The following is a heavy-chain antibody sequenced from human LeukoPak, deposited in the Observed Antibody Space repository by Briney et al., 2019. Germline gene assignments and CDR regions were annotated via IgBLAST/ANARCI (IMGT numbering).Heavy chain of an antibody. J-gene: IGHJ4*02. CDR2: ISSSSSTI. D-gene: IGHD1-26*01. V-gene: IGHV3-48*04. CDR1: GFTFSSYS. Sequence: GGSLRLSCAASGFTFSSYSMNWVRQAPGKGLEWVSYISSSSSTIYYADSVKGRFTISRDNAKNSLYLQMNSLRAEDTAVYYCARSPDSGSYALDYWGQGTLVTVSS. CDR3: ARSPDSGSYALDY.